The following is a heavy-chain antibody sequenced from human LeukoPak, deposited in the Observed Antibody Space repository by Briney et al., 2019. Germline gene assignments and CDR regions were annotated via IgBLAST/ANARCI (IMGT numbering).Heavy chain of an antibody. J-gene: IGHJ4*02. D-gene: IGHD6-6*01. V-gene: IGHV3-53*01. Sequence: PGGSLRLSCAASGFSVSSNYMSWVRQAPGKGLEWVSVIYSSGGTYYADSVKGRFTISRDNSKNTLYLQMNSLRAEDTAVYYCARDRGYSSSSGLDYWGQGTLVTVSS. CDR1: GFSVSSNY. CDR3: ARDRGYSSSSGLDY. CDR2: IYSSGGT.